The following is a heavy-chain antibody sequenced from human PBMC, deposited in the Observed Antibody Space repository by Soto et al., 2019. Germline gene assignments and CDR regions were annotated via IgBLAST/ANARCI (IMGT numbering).Heavy chain of an antibody. CDR3: ARGRLAHIAAAANNWFDP. CDR1: GYTFTSYD. J-gene: IGHJ5*02. D-gene: IGHD6-13*01. Sequence: ASVKVSCKASGYTFTSYDINWVRQATGQGLEWMGWMNPNSGNTGYAQKFQGRVTMTRNTSISTAYMELSSLRSEDTAVYYFARGRLAHIAAAANNWFDPWGQGTLVTVSS. V-gene: IGHV1-8*01. CDR2: MNPNSGNT.